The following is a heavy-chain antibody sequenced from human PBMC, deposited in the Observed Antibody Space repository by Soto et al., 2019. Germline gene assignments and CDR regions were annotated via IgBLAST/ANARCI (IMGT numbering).Heavy chain of an antibody. CDR3: AREYYYDSSGYPPWY. CDR1: GFTFSSYA. D-gene: IGHD3-22*01. V-gene: IGHV3-30-3*01. CDR2: ISYDGSNK. Sequence: PGGSLRLSCAASGFTFSSYAMHWVRQAPGKGLEWVAVISYDGSNKYYADSVKGRFTISRDNSKNTLYLQMNSLRAEDTAVYYCAREYYYDSSGYPPWYWGQGTLVTVSS. J-gene: IGHJ4*02.